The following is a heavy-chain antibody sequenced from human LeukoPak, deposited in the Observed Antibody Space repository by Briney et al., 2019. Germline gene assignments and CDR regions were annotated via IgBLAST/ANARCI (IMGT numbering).Heavy chain of an antibody. Sequence: GGSLRLSCAASGFTFSSYAMSWVRQAPGKGLEWVGFIRSKAYGGTTEYAASVKGRFTISRDDSKSIAYLQMNSLKTEDTAVYYCPRILLAYYFDYWGQGTLVTVSS. V-gene: IGHV3-49*04. CDR2: IRSKAYGGTT. D-gene: IGHD2-15*01. CDR3: PRILLAYYFDY. CDR1: GFTFSSYA. J-gene: IGHJ4*02.